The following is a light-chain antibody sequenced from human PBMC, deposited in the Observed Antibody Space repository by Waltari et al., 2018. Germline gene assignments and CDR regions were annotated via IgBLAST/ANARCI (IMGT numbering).Light chain of an antibody. CDR1: QSVSRT. CDR3: QQYVTLPAT. CDR2: DAS. J-gene: IGKJ4*02. V-gene: IGKV3-20*01. Sequence: IVLTQSPHTWSLSPGDKATFSCRAGQSVSRTLAWYQQKPGKAPRLLIYDASSRATGLPERFSGSASGTDFTFTIRRLEPEDFASYYCQQYVTLPATFGRGTKVEIK.